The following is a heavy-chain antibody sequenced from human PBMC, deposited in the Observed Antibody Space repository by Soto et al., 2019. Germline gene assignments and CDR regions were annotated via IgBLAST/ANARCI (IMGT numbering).Heavy chain of an antibody. CDR2: IVVGSGNT. D-gene: IGHD3-3*01. CDR1: GFSFTSSA. Sequence: SVKVSFTASGFSFTSSAVQWVRQARGQRLEWIGWIVVGSGNTNYAQKFQERVAITRDMSTSTAYMELSSLRSEDTAVYYCAADLEGYSIFGVVIGYYGMEVWGQGTTVTVPS. J-gene: IGHJ6*02. V-gene: IGHV1-58*01. CDR3: AADLEGYSIFGVVIGYYGMEV.